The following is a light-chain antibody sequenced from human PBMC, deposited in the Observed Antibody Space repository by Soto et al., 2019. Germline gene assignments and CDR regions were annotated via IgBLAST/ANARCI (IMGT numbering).Light chain of an antibody. V-gene: IGKV1-5*03. CDR1: HSISNW. J-gene: IGKJ1*01. Sequence: DIQMTQSPSTLSASVVDRVTITCRASHSISNWLAWYQQRPGKAPKLLIYKASSLEGGVPSRFSGSGSGTEFTLTISILQPDDFATYYCHQYNTYSRTFGQGTKVEIK. CDR3: HQYNTYSRT. CDR2: KAS.